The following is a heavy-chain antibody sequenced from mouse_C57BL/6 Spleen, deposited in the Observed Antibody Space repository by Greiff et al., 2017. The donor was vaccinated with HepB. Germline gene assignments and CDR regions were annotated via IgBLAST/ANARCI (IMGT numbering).Heavy chain of an antibody. CDR2: IYPEDGDT. CDR3: TTHTAVVATDY. J-gene: IGHJ2*01. CDR1: GFTIKDYY. Sequence: VHVKQSGAELVRPGSSVKLSCTASGFTIKDYYMHWVKQRPEQGLEWIGRIYPEDGDTDYAPKFQGKATMTADTSSNTAYLQLSSLTSEDTAVYYCTTHTAVVATDYWGQGTPLTVSA. V-gene: IGHV14-1*01. D-gene: IGHD1-1*01.